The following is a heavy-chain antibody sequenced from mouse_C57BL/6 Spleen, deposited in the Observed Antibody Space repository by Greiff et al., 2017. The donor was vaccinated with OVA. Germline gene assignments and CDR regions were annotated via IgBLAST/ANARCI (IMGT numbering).Heavy chain of an antibody. CDR1: GFSLTSYG. J-gene: IGHJ1*03. Sequence: VQLKESGPGLVQPSQSLSITCTVSGFSLTSYGVHWVRQSPGKGLEWLGVIWSGGSTDYNAAFISRLSISKDNSKSQVFFKMNSLQADDTAIYYCARITTVVATSYFDVWGTGTTVTVSS. CDR3: ARITTVVATSYFDV. CDR2: IWSGGST. D-gene: IGHD1-1*01. V-gene: IGHV2-2*01.